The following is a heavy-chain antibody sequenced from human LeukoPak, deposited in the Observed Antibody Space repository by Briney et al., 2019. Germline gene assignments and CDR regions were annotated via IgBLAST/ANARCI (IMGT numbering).Heavy chain of an antibody. CDR1: GYTFTSYG. V-gene: IGHV1-18*01. J-gene: IGHJ2*01. Sequence: GASVKVSCKASGYTFTSYGISWVRQAPGQGLEWMGWISDYNGNTKYAQKLQGRVTMTTDTSTSTAYMELRSLRSDDTAVYYCAVGPDRRYFDLWGRGTLVTVSS. D-gene: IGHD1-14*01. CDR3: AVGPDRRYFDL. CDR2: ISDYNGNT.